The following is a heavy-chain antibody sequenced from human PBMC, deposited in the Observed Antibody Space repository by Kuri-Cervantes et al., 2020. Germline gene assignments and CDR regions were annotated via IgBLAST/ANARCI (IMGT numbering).Heavy chain of an antibody. Sequence: GESLKISCTASGFTFRSYSMNWVRQAPGKGLEWVSSISSDSAYIYYADSVKGPFTISRDNAKNSLYLQMSSLRVEDTAVYYCARAYYYDSIYMDVWGKGTTVTVSS. D-gene: IGHD3-22*01. CDR2: ISSDSAYI. J-gene: IGHJ6*04. CDR3: ARAYYYDSIYMDV. V-gene: IGHV3-21*03. CDR1: GFTFRSYS.